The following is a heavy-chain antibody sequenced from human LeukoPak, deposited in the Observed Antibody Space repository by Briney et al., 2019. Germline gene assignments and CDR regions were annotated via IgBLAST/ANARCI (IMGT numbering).Heavy chain of an antibody. V-gene: IGHV4-31*03. D-gene: IGHD6-19*01. CDR3: ARWSEAAAFDY. CDR1: GGSISSGGYY. CDR2: IYYSRST. Sequence: PSETLSLTCTVSGGSISSGGYYWSWIRPRPGKGLEWIGYIYYSRSTYYNPSLKSRVTISVDTSKNQFSLKLSSVTAADTAVYYCARWSEAAAFDYWGQGTLVTVSS. J-gene: IGHJ4*02.